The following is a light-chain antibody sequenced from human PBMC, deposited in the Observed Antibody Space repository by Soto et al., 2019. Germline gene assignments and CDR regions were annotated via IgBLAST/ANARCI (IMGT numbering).Light chain of an antibody. CDR1: RSNIGAGYD. J-gene: IGLJ2*01. V-gene: IGLV1-40*01. Sequence: QSVLTQPPSVSGAPGQRVTISCTGSRSNIGAGYDVHWYQHLPGAAPKLLIYTNNNRPSGVPDRFSGSKSGTSASLAITGVQAEDEADYYCQSYDTSLSGSVFGGGTKLTVL. CDR2: TNN. CDR3: QSYDTSLSGSV.